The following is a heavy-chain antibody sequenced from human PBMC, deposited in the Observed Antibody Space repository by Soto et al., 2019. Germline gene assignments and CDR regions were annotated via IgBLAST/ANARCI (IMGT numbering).Heavy chain of an antibody. V-gene: IGHV4-31*03. D-gene: IGHD3-10*01. CDR1: GGSISSGGYY. CDR2: IYYSGST. Sequence: PSETLSLTCTVSGGSISSGGYYWSWIRQHPGKGLEWIGYIYYSGSTYYNPSLKSRVTISVDTSKNQFSLKLSSVTAADTAVYYCARDRVTMVRGVITHRFDYRGQGTLVTVSS. J-gene: IGHJ4*02. CDR3: ARDRVTMVRGVITHRFDY.